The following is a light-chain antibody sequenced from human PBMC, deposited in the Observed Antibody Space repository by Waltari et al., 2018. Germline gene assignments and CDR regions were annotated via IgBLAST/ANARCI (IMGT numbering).Light chain of an antibody. Sequence: QSALTQPASVSGSPGQSITISCTGTSSDVGGYNYVSWYQQPPGQAPKVMLFEVSHRPSGISNRFSGSKSGHTASLTISGLQAEDEADYYCSSYIDSSTLWVFGGGTKLTVL. J-gene: IGLJ3*02. CDR3: SSYIDSSTLWV. CDR2: EVS. CDR1: SSDVGGYNY. V-gene: IGLV2-14*01.